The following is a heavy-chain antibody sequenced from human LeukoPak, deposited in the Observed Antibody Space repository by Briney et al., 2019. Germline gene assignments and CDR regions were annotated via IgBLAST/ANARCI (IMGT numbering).Heavy chain of an antibody. CDR1: GFTFSNYA. CDR2: IYVSAGSS. J-gene: IGHJ4*02. CDR3: AKDYSSAY. Sequence: GGSLRLSCAASGFTFSNYAMSWVRQAPGKGLEWVSGIYVSAGSSYYADSVKGRFTISRDNSKNTLYLQMNSLRAEDTAVYYCAKDYSSAYWGQGTLVTVTS. D-gene: IGHD3-22*01. V-gene: IGHV3-23*01.